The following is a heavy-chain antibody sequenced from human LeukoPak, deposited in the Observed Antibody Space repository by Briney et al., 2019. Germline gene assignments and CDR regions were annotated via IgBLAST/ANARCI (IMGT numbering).Heavy chain of an antibody. CDR3: AKSWRYSVPPDAFDP. J-gene: IGHJ5*02. D-gene: IGHD5/OR15-5a*01. CDR2: IWSDGSDK. CDR1: GFIFSNYG. Sequence: PGGSLRLSCAASGFIFSNYGMHWVRQAPGKGLEWVAVIWSDGSDKYYADSVKGRFTISRDNSKNTLYLQMNSLRAEDTAVYYCAKSWRYSVPPDAFDPWGQGTLVTVSS. V-gene: IGHV3-33*06.